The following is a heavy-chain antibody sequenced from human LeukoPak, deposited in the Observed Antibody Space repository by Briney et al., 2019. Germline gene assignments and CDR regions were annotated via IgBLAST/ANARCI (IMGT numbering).Heavy chain of an antibody. J-gene: IGHJ4*02. Sequence: SVKVSCKASGGTFSSYAISWVRQAPGQGLEWMGRIIPIFGTANYAQKFQGRVTITTDESTSTAYMELSSLRSEDTAVYYCASSNANRYCSGGSCLDYWGQGTLVTVSS. CDR2: IIPIFGTA. D-gene: IGHD2-15*01. V-gene: IGHV1-69*05. CDR3: ASSNANRYCSGGSCLDY. CDR1: GGTFSSYA.